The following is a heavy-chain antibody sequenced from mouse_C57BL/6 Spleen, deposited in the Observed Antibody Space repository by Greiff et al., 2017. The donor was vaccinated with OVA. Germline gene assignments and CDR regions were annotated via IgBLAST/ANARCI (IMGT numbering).Heavy chain of an antibody. CDR2: ISYDGSN. CDR3: ASKRQLDY. J-gene: IGHJ2*01. D-gene: IGHD2-12*01. CDR1: GYSITSGYY. V-gene: IGHV3-6*01. Sequence: EVQLVESGPGLVKPSQSLSLTCSVTGYSITSGYYWNWIRQFPGNKLEWMGYISYDGSNNYNPSLKNRISITRDTSKNQFFLKLNSVTTEDTATYYCASKRQLDYWGQGTTLTVSS.